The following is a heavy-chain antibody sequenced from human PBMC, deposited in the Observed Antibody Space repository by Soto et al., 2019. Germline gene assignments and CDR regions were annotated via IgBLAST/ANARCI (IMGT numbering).Heavy chain of an antibody. D-gene: IGHD6-13*01. J-gene: IGHJ4*02. CDR1: GGCFSGYY. CDR2: INHSGST. CDR3: ARVGGPYSSSLYLDY. Sequence: PSETLSLTCAVYGGCFSGYYWSWIRQPPGKGLEWIGEINHSGSTNYNPSLKSRVTISVDTSKNQFSLKLSSVTAADTAVYYCARVGGPYSSSLYLDYWGQGTLVTVSS. V-gene: IGHV4-34*01.